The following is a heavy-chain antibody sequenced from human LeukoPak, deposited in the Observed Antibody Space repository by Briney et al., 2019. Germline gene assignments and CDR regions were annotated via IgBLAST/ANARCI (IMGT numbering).Heavy chain of an antibody. V-gene: IGHV4-38-2*01. D-gene: IGHD6-19*01. J-gene: IGHJ4*02. CDR1: GYSISSGYY. Sequence: SETLSLTCAVSGYSISSGYYWGWIRQPPGKGLEWIGSIYHSGSTYYNPSLKSRVTISVDTSKNQFSLKLSSVTAADTAVYYCARHSVADFDYWGQGTLVTVSS. CDR3: ARHSVADFDY. CDR2: IYHSGST.